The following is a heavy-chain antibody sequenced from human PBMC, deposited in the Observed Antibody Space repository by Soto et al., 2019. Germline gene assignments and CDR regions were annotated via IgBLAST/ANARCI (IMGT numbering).Heavy chain of an antibody. J-gene: IGHJ6*03. CDR1: GLTFDNHG. Sequence: GGSLRLCCVASGLTFDNHGMSWVRKAPGKGLEWVANIKQDGSEKYYADSVKGRFTISRDNAKNSLYLQMNSLTAGDTAVYYCASGRYYYYYMDVWGKGTTVTVSS. CDR2: IKQDGSEK. V-gene: IGHV3-7*01. CDR3: ASGRYYYYYMDV.